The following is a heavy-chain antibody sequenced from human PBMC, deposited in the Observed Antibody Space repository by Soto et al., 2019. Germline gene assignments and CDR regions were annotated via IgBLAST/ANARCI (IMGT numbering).Heavy chain of an antibody. Sequence: SETLSLTCDVSGGAFSGDHWNWIRQSPGKGLEWIGEINQSGDTNYNPSLKSRVTISVGTSKNNFSLNMTSVIAADTAVYYCARGSVPLSQVADADSVFDVSGPPHYFALWGRGTLVTVSS. V-gene: IGHV4-34*01. CDR3: ARGSVPLSQVADADSVFDVSGPPHYFAL. J-gene: IGHJ2*01. CDR1: GGAFSGDH. D-gene: IGHD3-16*01. CDR2: INQSGDT.